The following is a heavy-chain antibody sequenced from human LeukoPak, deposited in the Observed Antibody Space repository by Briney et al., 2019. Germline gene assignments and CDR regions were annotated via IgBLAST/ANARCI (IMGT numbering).Heavy chain of an antibody. D-gene: IGHD3-9*01. J-gene: IGHJ6*03. CDR1: GFTFSSYE. CDR2: ISSSGSTI. Sequence: PGGSLRLSCAASGFTFSSYEMNWVRQAPGKGLEWVSYISSSGSTIYYADSVKGRFTISRDNAKNSLYLQMNSLRAEDTAVYYCARVIRYFDWLGDYYMDVWGKGTTVTISS. CDR3: ARVIRYFDWLGDYYMDV. V-gene: IGHV3-48*03.